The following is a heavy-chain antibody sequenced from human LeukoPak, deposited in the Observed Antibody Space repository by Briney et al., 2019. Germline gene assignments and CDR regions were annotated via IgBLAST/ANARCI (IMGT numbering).Heavy chain of an antibody. V-gene: IGHV3-21*01. CDR1: GFTFSSYS. CDR3: ARGLSGSMVY. CDR2: ISSSSSYI. J-gene: IGHJ4*02. Sequence: GGSLRLSCAASGFTFSSYSMNWVRQAPGKGLEWVSSISSSSSYIYYADPVKGRFTISRDNAKNSLYLQMNSLRAEDTAVYYCARGLSGSMVYWGQGTLVTVSS. D-gene: IGHD3-10*01.